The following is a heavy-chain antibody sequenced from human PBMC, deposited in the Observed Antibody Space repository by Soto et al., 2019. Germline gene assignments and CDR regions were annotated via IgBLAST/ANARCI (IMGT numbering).Heavy chain of an antibody. V-gene: IGHV4-39*01. CDR2: IYYTGST. J-gene: IGHJ4*02. CDR3: ARHPGYGVATVYATHYFNY. D-gene: IGHD2-8*01. Sequence: QLQLQESGPGLVKPSETLSLTCTVSGDSISSDNYYCGWIRQPPGKGLEWIGSIYYTGSTHYNPSLQRRVTTSVDTSKSQFSLKLSSVTAADTAVYYCARHPGYGVATVYATHYFNYWCQGILVTVST. CDR1: GDSISSDNYY.